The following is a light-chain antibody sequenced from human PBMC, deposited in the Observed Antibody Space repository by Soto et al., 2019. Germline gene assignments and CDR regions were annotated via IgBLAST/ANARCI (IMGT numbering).Light chain of an antibody. CDR3: QRYNNWPLT. J-gene: IGKJ4*01. CDR1: QSVSSY. Sequence: EIVFTQSPSTLSLSPGERATLSCRASQSVSSYLAWYQQKPGQAPRLLIYGASTRATGVPARFSGSGSGTEFTLTINSLQSEDFAVYYCQRYNNWPLTFGGGTKVDIK. CDR2: GAS. V-gene: IGKV3-15*01.